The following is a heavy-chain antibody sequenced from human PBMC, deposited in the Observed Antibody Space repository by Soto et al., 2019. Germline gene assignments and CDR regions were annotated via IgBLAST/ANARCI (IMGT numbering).Heavy chain of an antibody. CDR2: IIPIFGTA. CDR1: GGTFSHYA. V-gene: IGHV1-69*06. Sequence: GASVKVSCKASGGTFSHYAISWVRQAPGQGLEWMGGIIPIFGTANYAQQFQGRVTITADKSTSTAYMELSSLRSADTAVYYCAGVLAARPVLSPYWFDPWGQGTLVTVSS. J-gene: IGHJ5*02. D-gene: IGHD6-6*01. CDR3: AGVLAARPVLSPYWFDP.